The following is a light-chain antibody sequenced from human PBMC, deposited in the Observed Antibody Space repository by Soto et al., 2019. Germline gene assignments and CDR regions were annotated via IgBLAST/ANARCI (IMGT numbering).Light chain of an antibody. CDR3: HQYDSSPLT. CDR1: QSVSSSY. Sequence: EIVLTQSPGTLSLSPGERATLSCRASQSVSSSYLAWYQQKPRQAPRLLIYGASSRATGIPDRFSGSGSGTDFTLTISRLEPEDFAVYYCHQYDSSPLTVGGGTKVEIK. CDR2: GAS. J-gene: IGKJ4*01. V-gene: IGKV3-20*01.